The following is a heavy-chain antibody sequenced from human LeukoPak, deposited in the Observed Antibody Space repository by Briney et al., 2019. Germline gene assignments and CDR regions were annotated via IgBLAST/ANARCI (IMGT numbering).Heavy chain of an antibody. CDR2: IYPDGST. CDR1: GFTVSNNY. D-gene: IGHD3-10*01. V-gene: IGHV3-53*01. CDR3: AGSSGNYLGGFDY. Sequence: HLGGSLRLSCAASGFTVSNNYMTWVRQAPGKGLEWVSFIYPDGSTYYRDSVKGRFTISRDNSKNTLYLQMNSLRAEDTAVYYCAGSSGNYLGGFDYWSQGTLVTVSS. J-gene: IGHJ4*02.